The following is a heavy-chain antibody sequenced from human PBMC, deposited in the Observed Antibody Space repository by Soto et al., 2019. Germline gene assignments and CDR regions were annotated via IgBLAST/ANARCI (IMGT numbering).Heavy chain of an antibody. V-gene: IGHV4-59*08. Sequence: PSETLSLTCTVSGGSIISYYWSWIRQPPGKGLEWIGYIYYSGSTNYNPSLKSRVTISVDTSKNQFSLKPSSVTAADTAVYYCATTSKQTTVTTSSRRYYYYYMDVWGKGTTVTVSS. CDR3: ATTSKQTTVTTSSRRYYYYYMDV. CDR2: IYYSGST. J-gene: IGHJ6*03. CDR1: GGSIISYY. D-gene: IGHD4-17*01.